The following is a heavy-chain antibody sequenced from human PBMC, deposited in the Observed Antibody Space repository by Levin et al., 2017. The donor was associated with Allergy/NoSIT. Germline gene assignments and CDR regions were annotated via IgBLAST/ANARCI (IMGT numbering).Heavy chain of an antibody. CDR1: ENTFTNYY. V-gene: IGHV1-46*01. Sequence: GESLKISCKASENTFTNYYMHWVRQAPGQGLEWMGIISPSGGGTNYAQKFQGRVTMTRDASTSTVYMELRSLRSEDTAVYYCATNIAAAGTSGMGDFWGQGTLVTVSS. CDR3: ATNIAAAGTSGMGDF. CDR2: ISPSGGGT. D-gene: IGHD6-13*01. J-gene: IGHJ4*02.